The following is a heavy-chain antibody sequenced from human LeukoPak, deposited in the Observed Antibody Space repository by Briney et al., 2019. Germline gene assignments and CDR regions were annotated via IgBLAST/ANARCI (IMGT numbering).Heavy chain of an antibody. J-gene: IGHJ4*02. CDR3: AAQGGSGDLRY. Sequence: PGGSLRLSCAASGFTFSNTWMNWVRQDPGQGLEWVGRIKRIIDGGTTDYAAPVKGRFTVSRDDSINTLYLQMSSLKTEDTAVYYCAAQGGSGDLRYWGQGTLVTVSS. V-gene: IGHV3-15*01. CDR2: IKRIIDGGTT. D-gene: IGHD4-17*01. CDR1: GFTFSNTW.